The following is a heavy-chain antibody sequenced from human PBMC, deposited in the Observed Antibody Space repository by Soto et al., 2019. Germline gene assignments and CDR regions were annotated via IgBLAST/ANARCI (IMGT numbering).Heavy chain of an antibody. CDR3: ARQMPTVTPDWFVP. CDR1: GGSISSSSYY. J-gene: IGHJ5*02. V-gene: IGHV4-39*01. CDR2: IYYSGST. D-gene: IGHD4-4*01. Sequence: ETLSLTCTVSGGSISSSSYYWGWIRQPPGKGLEWIGSIYYSGSTYYNPSLKSRVTISVDTSKNQFSLKLSSVTAADTAVYYCARQMPTVTPDWFVPWGPGTLLTVSS.